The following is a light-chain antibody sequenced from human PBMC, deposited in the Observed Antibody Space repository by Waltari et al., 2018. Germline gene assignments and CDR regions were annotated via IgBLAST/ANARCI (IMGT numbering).Light chain of an antibody. CDR2: EAS. V-gene: IGKV3-20*01. CDR3: QNHERLPAT. J-gene: IGKJ1*01. CDR1: QNIGRY. Sequence: EIVLTQSPGPLSLSPGERATLSCRASQNIGRYLVWYQQKPGQAPRLLIYEASRRATGIPDRFSGSGSGTDFSLSISRLEPEDFAVYYCQNHERLPATFGQGTKVEIK.